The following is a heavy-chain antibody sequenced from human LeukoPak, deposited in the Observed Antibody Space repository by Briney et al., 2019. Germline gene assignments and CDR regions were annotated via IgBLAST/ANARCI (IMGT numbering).Heavy chain of an antibody. CDR2: INHSGST. Sequence: SETLSLTCAVYGGSFSGYYWSWIRQPPGKGLEWIGEINHSGSTNYNPSLKSRVTISVDTSKNQFSLKLSSVTAADTAVYYCATAVGATQPFDYWGQGTLVTVS. V-gene: IGHV4-34*01. CDR3: ATAVGATQPFDY. D-gene: IGHD1-26*01. CDR1: GGSFSGYY. J-gene: IGHJ4*02.